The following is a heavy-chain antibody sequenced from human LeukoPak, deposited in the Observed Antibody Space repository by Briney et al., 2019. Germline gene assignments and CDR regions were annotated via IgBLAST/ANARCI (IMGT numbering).Heavy chain of an antibody. CDR1: GGSISSSSYY. CDR2: IYYSGST. J-gene: IGHJ6*03. D-gene: IGHD6-13*01. Sequence: SETLSLTCTVSGGSISSSSYYWGWIRQPPGKGLEWIGSIYYSGSTNYNPSLKSRVTISVDTSKNQFSLKLSSVTAADTAVYYCARGDSSSWYTGGFYYYMDVWGKGTTVTVSS. CDR3: ARGDSSSWYTGGFYYYMDV. V-gene: IGHV4-39*07.